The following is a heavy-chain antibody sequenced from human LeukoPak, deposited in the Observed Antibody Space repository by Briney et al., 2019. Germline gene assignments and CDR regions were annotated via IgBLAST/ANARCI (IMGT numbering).Heavy chain of an antibody. CDR2: IYSGGST. CDR1: GFTVSSNY. V-gene: IGHV3-53*01. Sequence: GGSLRLSCAASGFTVSSNYMSWVRQAPGKGLEWVSVIYSGGSTYYADSVKGRFTISRHNSKNTLYLQMNSLRAEDTAVYYCAGVLGYYDSSTYYSPWAFDIWGQGTMVTVSS. J-gene: IGHJ3*02. CDR3: AGVLGYYDSSTYYSPWAFDI. D-gene: IGHD3-22*01.